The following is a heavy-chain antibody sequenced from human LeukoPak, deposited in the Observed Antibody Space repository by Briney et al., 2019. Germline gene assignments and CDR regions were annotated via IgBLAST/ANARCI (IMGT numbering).Heavy chain of an antibody. CDR3: ARGILLWFGESRGNWFDP. CDR1: GGSISSGGYS. CDR2: IYHSGST. V-gene: IGHV4-30-2*01. Sequence: NPSETLSLTCAVSGGSISSGGYSWSWIRQPPGKGLEWIGYIYHSGSTYCNPSLKSRVTISVDRSKNQFSLKLSPVTAADTAVYYCARGILLWFGESRGNWFDPWGQGTLVTVSS. J-gene: IGHJ5*02. D-gene: IGHD3-10*01.